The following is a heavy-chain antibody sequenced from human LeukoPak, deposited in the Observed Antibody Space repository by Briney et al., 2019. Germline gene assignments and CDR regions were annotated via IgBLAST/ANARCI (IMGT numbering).Heavy chain of an antibody. V-gene: IGHV3-23*01. CDR1: GFTFSDNY. CDR2: IIGSSGDT. CDR3: AKGAYDYIEMGYFDD. D-gene: IGHD5-12*01. Sequence: GGSLRLSCAASGFTFSDNYMHWVRQAPGKGLEWVSLIIGSSGDTLYADSVKGRFTISRDISKNRLYLQMSSLRAEDTALYYCAKGAYDYIEMGYFDDWGQGTLVTVSS. J-gene: IGHJ4*02.